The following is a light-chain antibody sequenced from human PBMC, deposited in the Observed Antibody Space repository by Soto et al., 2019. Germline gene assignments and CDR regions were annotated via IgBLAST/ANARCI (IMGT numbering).Light chain of an antibody. Sequence: EIVLTQSPGILSLSPGERATLACRASESISSNSLAWYQQKPGQAPRLLIYGTSSRATGIPDRLRGSGSGTDFTLTISRLEREDFAVYYCQLFGSSRYTFGQGTKLEIK. J-gene: IGKJ2*01. CDR1: ESISSNS. CDR2: GTS. V-gene: IGKV3-20*01. CDR3: QLFGSSRYT.